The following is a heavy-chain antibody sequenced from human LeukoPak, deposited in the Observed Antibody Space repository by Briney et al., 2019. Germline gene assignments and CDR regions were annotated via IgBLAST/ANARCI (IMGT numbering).Heavy chain of an antibody. J-gene: IGHJ4*02. D-gene: IGHD5-18*01. CDR1: GYTFTGYY. V-gene: IGHV1-2*02. Sequence: ASVKVSCKASGYTFTGYYMHWVRQAPGQGLEWMGWINPNSGGTNYAQKFQGRVTMTRDTSISTAYMELSRLRSDDTAVYYRARCRWIQLWLTVDYWGQGTLVTVSS. CDR3: ARCRWIQLWLTVDY. CDR2: INPNSGGT.